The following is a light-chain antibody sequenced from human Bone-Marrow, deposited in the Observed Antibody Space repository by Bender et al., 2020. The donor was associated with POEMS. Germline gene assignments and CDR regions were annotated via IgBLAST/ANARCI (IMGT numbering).Light chain of an antibody. CDR1: SSNIGTNP. Sequence: QPVLTPSPSASGTPGQRVSISCSGSSSNIGTNPVNWYQQLPGTAPKLLIYINNQRPPGDPDRFSGSKSGTSASLAISGLQSEDEAEYYCAAWEDSLSGWVFGEGTKLTVL. CDR3: AAWEDSLSGWV. CDR2: INN. V-gene: IGLV1-44*01. J-gene: IGLJ3*02.